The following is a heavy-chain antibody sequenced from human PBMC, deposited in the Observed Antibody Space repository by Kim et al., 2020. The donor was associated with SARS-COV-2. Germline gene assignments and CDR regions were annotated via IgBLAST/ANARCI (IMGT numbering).Heavy chain of an antibody. CDR2: INHSGST. V-gene: IGHV4-34*01. CDR1: GGSFSGYY. D-gene: IGHD2-2*01. J-gene: IGHJ4*02. CDR3: ARAHSSRIVVVPAGLPLDY. Sequence: SETLSLTCAVYGGSFSGYYWCWICQPPGKGLELKWVINHSGSTNYNSSLTIRITISVDTSKNQFSLKLSSVTAADTAVYDCARAHSSRIVVVPAGLPLDYWGQGTLVTVSS.